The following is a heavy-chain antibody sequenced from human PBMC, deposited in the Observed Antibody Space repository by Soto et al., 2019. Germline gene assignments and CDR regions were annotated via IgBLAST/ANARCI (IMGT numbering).Heavy chain of an antibody. V-gene: IGHV3-33*01. D-gene: IGHD2-15*01. CDR2: IWYDGSNK. CDR3: ARDTAGYCSGGSCYTPNWFDF. J-gene: IGHJ5*01. CDR1: GFTFSSYG. Sequence: GGSLRLSCAASGFTFSSYGMHWVRQAPGKGLEWVAVIWYDGSNKYYADSVKGRFTISRDNSKNTLYLQMNSLRAEDTAVYYCARDTAGYCSGGSCYTPNWFDFSGQGTLVTVSS.